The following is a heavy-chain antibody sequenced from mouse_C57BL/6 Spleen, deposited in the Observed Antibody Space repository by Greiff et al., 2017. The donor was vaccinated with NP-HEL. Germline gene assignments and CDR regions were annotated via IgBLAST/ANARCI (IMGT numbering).Heavy chain of an antibody. Sequence: QVQLQQSGAELMKPGASVKLSCKATGYTFTGYWIEWVKQRPGHGLEWIGAILPGRGSTNYNEKFKGKATFTADTSSTTAYMQLSSLSTEDSAIYYGAAIYYGNYGEFFAYWGQGTLVTVSA. D-gene: IGHD2-1*01. CDR3: AAIYYGNYGEFFAY. J-gene: IGHJ3*01. CDR2: ILPGRGST. V-gene: IGHV1-9*01. CDR1: GYTFTGYW.